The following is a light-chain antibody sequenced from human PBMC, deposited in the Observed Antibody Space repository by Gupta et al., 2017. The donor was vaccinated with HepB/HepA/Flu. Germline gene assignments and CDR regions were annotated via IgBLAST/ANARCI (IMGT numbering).Light chain of an antibody. Sequence: DIQLTQSPSFLSASVGDRVTITCRASQGISSYLAWYQQKPGKAPKLLIYAASTLQSGVPSTFSGSGSGTDFTLAISSLQPADFATYYCQQLNSSPRTFGHGTKVDIK. CDR1: QGISSY. CDR2: AAS. CDR3: QQLNSSPRT. J-gene: IGKJ3*01. V-gene: IGKV1-9*01.